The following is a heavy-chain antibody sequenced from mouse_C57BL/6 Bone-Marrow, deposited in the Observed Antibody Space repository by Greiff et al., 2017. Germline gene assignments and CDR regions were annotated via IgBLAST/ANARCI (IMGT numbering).Heavy chain of an antibody. D-gene: IGHD1-1*01. J-gene: IGHJ2*01. CDR2: IDPSDSYT. CDR3: ARFGSSSDY. CDR1: GYTFTSYW. Sequence: QVQLQQPGAELVMPGASVKLSCKASGYTFTSYWMHWVKQRPGQGLEWIGEIDPSDSYTNYNQKFKGKSTLTVDKSSSTAYMQRSSLTSEDSAVYCCARFGSSSDYWGQGTTLTVSS. V-gene: IGHV1-69*01.